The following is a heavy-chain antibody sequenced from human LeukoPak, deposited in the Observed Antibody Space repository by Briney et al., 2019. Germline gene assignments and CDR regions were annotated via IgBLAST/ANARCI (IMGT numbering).Heavy chain of an antibody. CDR3: GRDFWSGYQGGYDY. J-gene: IGHJ4*02. V-gene: IGHV3-74*01. CDR1: GFTFSSNW. Sequence: GGSLRLSCAASGFTFSSNWMHWVRQAPGKGLVWVSRINSDGSSTSYADSVKGRFTISRDNAKNTLYLPMNSLRAEDTAVYYCGRDFWSGYQGGYDYWGQGTLVTVSS. D-gene: IGHD3-3*01. CDR2: INSDGSST.